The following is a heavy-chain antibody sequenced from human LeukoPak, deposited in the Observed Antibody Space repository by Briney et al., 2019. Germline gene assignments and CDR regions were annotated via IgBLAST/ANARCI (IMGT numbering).Heavy chain of an antibody. CDR2: MHYSGST. CDR1: GGSISTSNYY. CDR3: CGSGWFAGPFGY. D-gene: IGHD6-19*01. V-gene: IGHV4-39*07. J-gene: IGHJ4*02. Sequence: PSETLSLTCTVSGGSISTSNYYWGWIHQSPETGLEWIGSMHYSGSTYYNPSLNSRVTISVDTSKNQFSLKLTSVTAADTAVYYCCGSGWFAGPFGYWGQGALVTVSS.